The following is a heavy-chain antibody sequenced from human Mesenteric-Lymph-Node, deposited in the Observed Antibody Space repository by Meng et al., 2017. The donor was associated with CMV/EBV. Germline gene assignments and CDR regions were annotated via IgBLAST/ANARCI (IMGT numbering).Heavy chain of an antibody. CDR2: INTDGSTT. CDR3: TRDLGGRGAY. J-gene: IGHJ4*02. D-gene: IGHD3-10*01. V-gene: IGHV3-74*01. CDR1: GFPFSNYW. Sequence: LSCASSGFPFSNYWMHWVRQAPGKGLVWVSRINTDGSTTNYADSVKGRFTISRDNVKNTLYLQMNSLRAEDTAVYYCTRDLGGRGAYWGQGILVTVSS.